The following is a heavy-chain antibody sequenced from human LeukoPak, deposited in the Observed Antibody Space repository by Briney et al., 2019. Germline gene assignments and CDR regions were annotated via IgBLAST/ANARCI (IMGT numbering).Heavy chain of an antibody. CDR2: GSERGGT. Sequence: SETLSLTCAVYGESLNGHYWSWIRQSPGKGLEWIGEGSERGGTKFNPSLKSRVTISADTSKNQFSLKLSSVTAADTAVYHCAKNGQSGFSFDPWGRGTLVTVSS. CDR3: AKNGQSGFSFDP. CDR1: GESLNGHY. V-gene: IGHV4-34*01. D-gene: IGHD1-26*01. J-gene: IGHJ5*02.